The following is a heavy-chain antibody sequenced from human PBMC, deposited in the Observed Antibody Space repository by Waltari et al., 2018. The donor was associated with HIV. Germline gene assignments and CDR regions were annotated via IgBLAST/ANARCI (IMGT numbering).Heavy chain of an antibody. D-gene: IGHD2-15*01. J-gene: IGHJ6*02. CDR3: ARVFCSGGSCYGDGRYGMDV. CDR2: IYPSGRT. V-gene: IGHV4-61*02. CDR1: GGSISSGRYY. Sequence: QVQLQESGPGLVKPLQTLSLTCTVSGGSISSGRYYWNWIRQPAGKGLEWIGCIYPSGRTNYNPSLKSRVTISVDTSKNQFSLKLSSVTAADTAVYYCARVFCSGGSCYGDGRYGMDVWGQGTTVTVSS.